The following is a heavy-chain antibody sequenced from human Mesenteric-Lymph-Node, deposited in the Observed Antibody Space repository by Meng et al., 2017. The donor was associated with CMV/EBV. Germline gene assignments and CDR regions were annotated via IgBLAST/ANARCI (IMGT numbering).Heavy chain of an antibody. V-gene: IGHV5-51*01. J-gene: IGHJ5*02. CDR2: IYPGDSDT. CDR3: ARRHDYGGNSRNRFDP. CDR1: GYSFTSYW. D-gene: IGHD4-23*01. Sequence: SGYSFTSYWIGWVRQMPGKGLEWMGIIYPGDSDTRYSPSFQGQVTISADKSINAAYLQWSSLKASDTAMYYCARRHDYGGNSRNRFDPWGQGTLVTVSS.